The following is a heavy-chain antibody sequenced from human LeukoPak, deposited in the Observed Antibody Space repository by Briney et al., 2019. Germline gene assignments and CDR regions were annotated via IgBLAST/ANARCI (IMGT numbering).Heavy chain of an antibody. J-gene: IGHJ2*01. V-gene: IGHV1-46*01. CDR3: AKDSDFKGQQFDWYFDL. CDR2: INPSGGST. D-gene: IGHD6-13*01. Sequence: ASVKVSCKASGYTFTSYYMHWVRQAPGQGLEWMGIINPSGGSTSYAQKFQGRVTMTRDTSTSTVYMELSSLRSEDTAVYYCAKDSDFKGQQFDWYFDLWGRGTLVTVSS. CDR1: GYTFTSYY.